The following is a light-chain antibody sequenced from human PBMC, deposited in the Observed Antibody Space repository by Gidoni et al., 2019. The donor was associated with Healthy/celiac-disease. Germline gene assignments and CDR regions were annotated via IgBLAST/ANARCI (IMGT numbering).Light chain of an antibody. CDR3: QQYGSSQT. Sequence: EIVLTQSPGTLSLSPGERATLSCRASQSVSSSYLAWYQQKPGQAPRLLIYGASSRATGIPDRVSGSGSGTDFTLTISRLEPEDFAVYYCQQYGSSQTFXXXTKVEIK. CDR2: GAS. CDR1: QSVSSSY. V-gene: IGKV3-20*01. J-gene: IGKJ1*01.